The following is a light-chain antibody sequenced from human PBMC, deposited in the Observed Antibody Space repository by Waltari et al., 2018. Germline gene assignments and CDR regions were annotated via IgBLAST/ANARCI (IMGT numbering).Light chain of an antibody. Sequence: QSALTQPRSVSGSPGQSVTLSCTGTSSDVGRYNYVSGFQQYPGKAPKLMISDVSERPSGVPDRFSGSNSGNAASLTISGLQAENEADYYCSSYAGIYTWVFGGGTHLTVL. V-gene: IGLV2-11*01. CDR3: SSYAGIYTWV. CDR2: DVS. CDR1: SSDVGRYNY. J-gene: IGLJ3*02.